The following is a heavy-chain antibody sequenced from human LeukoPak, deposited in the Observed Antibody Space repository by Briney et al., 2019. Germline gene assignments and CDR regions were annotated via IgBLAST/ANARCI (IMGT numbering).Heavy chain of an antibody. CDR1: GGSISSSSYY. CDR3: ARLLSSSSVDY. V-gene: IGHV4-39*07. CDR2: IHYSGST. D-gene: IGHD6-6*01. J-gene: IGHJ4*02. Sequence: SETLSLTCTVSGGSISSSSYYWGWIRQPPGKGLEWIGSIHYSGSTNYNPSLKSRVTISVDTSKNQFSLKLSSVTAADTAVYYCARLLSSSSVDYWGQGTLVTVSS.